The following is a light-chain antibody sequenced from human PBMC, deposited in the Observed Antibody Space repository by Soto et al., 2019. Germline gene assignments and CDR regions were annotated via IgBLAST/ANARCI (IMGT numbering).Light chain of an antibody. V-gene: IGLV2-14*01. CDR2: EVT. CDR1: SGDIGSYNR. J-gene: IGLJ1*01. Sequence: QSVLTQPASVSGSPGQSITISCTGTSGDIGSYNRVSWYQQHPGKAPKLIIYEVTDRPSGVSNRFSGSKSGNTASLTISGLQAEDEAEYYCSSYRGSDTSYVFGTGTKLTVL. CDR3: SSYRGSDTSYV.